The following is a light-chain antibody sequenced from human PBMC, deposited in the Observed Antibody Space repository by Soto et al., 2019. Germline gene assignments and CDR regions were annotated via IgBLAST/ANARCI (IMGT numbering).Light chain of an antibody. V-gene: IGLV1-40*01. CDR3: QSHDSSLRGAV. Sequence: QLVLTQPPSVSGAPGQRVTISCSGSSSNIGAGYDVHWYQQLPGTAPKLVIYGNSNRPSGVPDRFSGSKSGTSASLAITGLQAEDEADYYCQSHDSSLRGAVFGGGTQLTVL. CDR2: GNS. J-gene: IGLJ7*01. CDR1: SSNIGAGYD.